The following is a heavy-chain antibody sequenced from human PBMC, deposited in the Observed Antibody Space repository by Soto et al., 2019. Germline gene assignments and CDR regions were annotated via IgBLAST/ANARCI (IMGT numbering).Heavy chain of an antibody. CDR1: GFTFSSYA. CDR3: ARDHNWNYLNDAFDI. CDR2: ISYDGSNK. V-gene: IGHV3-30-3*01. J-gene: IGHJ3*02. D-gene: IGHD1-7*01. Sequence: SLRLSCAASGFTFSSYAMHWVRQAPGKGLEWVAVISYDGSNKYYADSVKGRFTISRDNSKNTLYLQMNSLRAEDTAVYYCARDHNWNYLNDAFDIWGQGTMVTVSS.